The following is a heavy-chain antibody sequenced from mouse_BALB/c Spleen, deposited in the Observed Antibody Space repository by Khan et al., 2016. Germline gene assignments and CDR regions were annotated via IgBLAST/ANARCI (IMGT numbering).Heavy chain of an antibody. J-gene: IGHJ4*01. CDR1: GYTFTNYG. CDR2: INTYTGEP. Sequence: QIQLVQSGPELKKPGETVKISCKASGYTFTNYGMNWVKQAPGQGLKWMGWINTYTGEPTYADDFKGRFAFSLETSASTAYLQINNLKNEDMATYFCARRRGYLSAMDYWGQGTSVTVSS. CDR3: ARRRGYLSAMDY. V-gene: IGHV9-1*02. D-gene: IGHD2-3*01.